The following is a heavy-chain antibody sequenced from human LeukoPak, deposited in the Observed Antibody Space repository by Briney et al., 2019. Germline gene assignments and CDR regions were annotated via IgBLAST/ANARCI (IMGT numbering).Heavy chain of an antibody. V-gene: IGHV3-30*18. Sequence: GRSLRLSCAASGFTFSSYGMHWVRQAPGKGLEWVAVISYDGSNKYYADSVKGRFTISRDNSKNTLYPQMNSLRAEDTAVYYCAKDPGVGRLSIDYWGQGTLVTVSS. CDR1: GFTFSSYG. CDR2: ISYDGSNK. CDR3: AKDPGVGRLSIDY. D-gene: IGHD2-15*01. J-gene: IGHJ4*02.